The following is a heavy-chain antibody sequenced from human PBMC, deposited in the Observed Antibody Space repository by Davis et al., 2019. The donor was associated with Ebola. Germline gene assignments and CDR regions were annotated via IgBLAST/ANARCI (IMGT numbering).Heavy chain of an antibody. J-gene: IGHJ4*02. CDR2: ISYDGSNK. V-gene: IGHV3-30-3*01. D-gene: IGHD2-21*01. Sequence: GGSLRLSCAASGFTFSSYAMHWVRQAPGKGLEWVAVISYDGSNKYYADSVKGRFTISRDNSKNTLYLQMNSLKTEDTAVYYCTRALVVIAIRVDYWGQGTLVTVSS. CDR1: GFTFSSYA. CDR3: TRALVVIAIRVDY.